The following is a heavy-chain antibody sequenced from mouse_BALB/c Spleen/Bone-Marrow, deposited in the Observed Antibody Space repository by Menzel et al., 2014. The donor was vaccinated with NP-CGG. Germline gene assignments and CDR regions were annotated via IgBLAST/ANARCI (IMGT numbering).Heavy chain of an antibody. V-gene: IGHV1-67*01. J-gene: IGHJ2*01. CDR1: GYTFTDYA. CDR3: ARRGYGSSPFDY. D-gene: IGHD1-1*01. Sequence: QVQPQQPGPELVRPGVSVKISCKGSGYTFTDYAMHWVKQSHAKSLEWIGVISTYPGNTNYNQKFKGKATMTVDKSSSTAYMELARLTSEDSAIYYCARRGYGSSPFDYWGQGTTLTVSS. CDR2: ISTYPGNT.